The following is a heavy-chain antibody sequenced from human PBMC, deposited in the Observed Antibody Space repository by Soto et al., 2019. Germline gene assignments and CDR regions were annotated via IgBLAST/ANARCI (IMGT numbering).Heavy chain of an antibody. CDR3: ARGRLVPAVNFDY. Sequence: SETLSLTCAVSGDSISSGGFSWSWIRQPPGKGLEWIGYIYHSGTSFYNPSLKSRVTISVDGSKNQFSLKVKSVTAADTAAYYCARGRLVPAVNFDYWGLGTLVTVSS. CDR2: IYHSGTS. D-gene: IGHD2-2*01. CDR1: GDSISSGGFS. J-gene: IGHJ4*02. V-gene: IGHV4-30-2*01.